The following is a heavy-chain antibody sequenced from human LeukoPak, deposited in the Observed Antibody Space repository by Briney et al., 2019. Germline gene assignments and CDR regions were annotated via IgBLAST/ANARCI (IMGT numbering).Heavy chain of an antibody. D-gene: IGHD1-26*01. CDR2: IYYSGST. V-gene: IGHV4-39*07. CDR3: ARSASGSYAFDI. J-gene: IGHJ3*02. CDR1: GGSISSSSYY. Sequence: SETLSLTCTVSGGSISSSSYYWGWIRQPPGKGLEWIGNIYYSGSTYYNPSLKSRVTISVDTSKNQFSLKLNSVTAADTAVYYCARSASGSYAFDIWGQGTMVTVSS.